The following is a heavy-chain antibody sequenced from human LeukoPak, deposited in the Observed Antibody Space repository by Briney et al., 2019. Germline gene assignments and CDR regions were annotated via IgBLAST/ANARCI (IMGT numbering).Heavy chain of an antibody. J-gene: IGHJ4*02. D-gene: IGHD5-18*01. CDR1: GFTFRSSE. CDR3: ARDAGYGYDRFDY. V-gene: IGHV3-48*03. Sequence: TGGSLRLSCAASGFTFRSSEMNWVRQAPGKGLEWVSYISSSGTTIYYADSVKGRFTISRDNAKNSLYLQMNSLRAEDTAVYYCARDAGYGYDRFDYWGQGTQVTVSS. CDR2: ISSSGTTI.